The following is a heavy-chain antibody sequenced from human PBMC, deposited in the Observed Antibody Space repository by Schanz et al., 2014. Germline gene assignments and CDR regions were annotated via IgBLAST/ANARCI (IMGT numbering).Heavy chain of an antibody. CDR2: ISGYTGDT. CDR3: ARDNGRIPAANSFDY. CDR1: GYDFHIYA. D-gene: IGHD1-26*01. J-gene: IGHJ4*02. V-gene: IGHV1-18*01. Sequence: QILLVQPGPEVKKPGASVTVSCKASGYDFHIYAYSWVRQAPGQGPEWIGWISGYTGDTKYAQKFQHRVNMTTDRTTSTVYMELRILRFDDTAVYFCARDNGRIPAANSFDYWGQGTRVTVSS.